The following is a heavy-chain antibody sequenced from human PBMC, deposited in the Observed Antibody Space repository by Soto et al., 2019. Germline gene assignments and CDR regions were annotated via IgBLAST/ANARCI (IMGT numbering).Heavy chain of an antibody. D-gene: IGHD6-6*01. CDR1: GFTFYSHA. Sequence: EVQLLESGGELVQPGGSLRLSCAASGFTFYSHAMSWVRQAPGKGREWVSGTSASGGVTYYADSVKGRFTMSRDNAKNTLWLQMNSLRVEDTAVYYCVDGGAIGRPPLDPWGQGTLVTVSS. V-gene: IGHV3-23*01. CDR3: VDGGAIGRPPLDP. J-gene: IGHJ5*02. CDR2: TSASGGVT.